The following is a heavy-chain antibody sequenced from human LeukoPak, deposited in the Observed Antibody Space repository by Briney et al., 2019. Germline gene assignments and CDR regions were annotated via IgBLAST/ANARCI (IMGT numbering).Heavy chain of an antibody. J-gene: IGHJ4*02. CDR1: GFSSKDYN. D-gene: IGHD6-19*01. V-gene: IGHV3-30*18. CDR3: AKGRWDNSGWYYLDY. CDR2: ITYEGSNK. Sequence: GRTLRLSCAASGFSSKDYNMHWVRQTPGKGLEWVAVITYEGSNKYYPASVKGRFNISRDNSNSTLYLQMYSLRAEDTAVYCWAKGRWDNSGWYYLDYWGQGTLVTVSS.